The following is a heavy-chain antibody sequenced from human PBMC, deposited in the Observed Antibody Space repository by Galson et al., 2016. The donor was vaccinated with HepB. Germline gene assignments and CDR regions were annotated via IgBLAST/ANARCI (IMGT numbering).Heavy chain of an antibody. V-gene: IGHV3-74*01. D-gene: IGHD5-24*01. CDR1: GFTGFTFSSYW. J-gene: IGHJ4*01. CDR3: GASRDGYIDY. CDR2: ISLDGSVT. Sequence: LRLSCAASGFTGFTFSSYWMHWVRQAPGKGLVWVSRISLDGSVTIYGDSVKGRFSTSRDNAKNTLFLQMNSLRVEDTAVYYCGASRDGYIDYWGQGALVTISS.